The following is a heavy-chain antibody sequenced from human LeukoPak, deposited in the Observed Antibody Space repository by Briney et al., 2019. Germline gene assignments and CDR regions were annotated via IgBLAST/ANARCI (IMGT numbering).Heavy chain of an antibody. CDR3: ARGGGWYFDY. CDR2: IKEDGSEK. Sequence: GGSLRLSCAASGFTFSSYWMNWVRQAPRKGLEWVSNIKEDGSEKYYVDSVKGRFTISRDNAKNSLYLQMNSLRAEDTAVYYCARGGGWYFDYWGQGTLVTVSS. CDR1: GFTFSSYW. D-gene: IGHD6-19*01. V-gene: IGHV3-7*01. J-gene: IGHJ4*02.